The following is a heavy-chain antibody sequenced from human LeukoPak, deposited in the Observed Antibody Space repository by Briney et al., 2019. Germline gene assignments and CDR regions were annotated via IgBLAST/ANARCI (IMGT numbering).Heavy chain of an antibody. D-gene: IGHD3-10*01. CDR1: GFTFDDYT. CDR3: AILVGQVRGVRGYMDV. Sequence: PGGSLRLSCAASGFTFDDYTMHWVRQAPGKGLEWVSLISWDGGSTYYADSVKGRFTISRDNSKNSLYLQMNSLRTEDTALYYCAILVGQVRGVRGYMDVWGKGTTVTVSS. V-gene: IGHV3-43*01. J-gene: IGHJ6*03. CDR2: ISWDGGST.